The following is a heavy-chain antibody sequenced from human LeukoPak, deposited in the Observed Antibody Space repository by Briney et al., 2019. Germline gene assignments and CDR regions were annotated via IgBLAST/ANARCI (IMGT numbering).Heavy chain of an antibody. CDR1: GFTFSSYA. J-gene: IGHJ4*02. Sequence: GGSLRLSCAASGFTFSSYAMHWVRQAPGKGLEWVAVISYDGSNKYYADSVKGRFTISRDNSKNTLYLQMNSLRAEDTAVYYCARDSNGGTWIQLWYQYYFDYWGQGTLVTVSS. D-gene: IGHD5-18*01. CDR2: ISYDGSNK. V-gene: IGHV3-30-3*01. CDR3: ARDSNGGTWIQLWYQYYFDY.